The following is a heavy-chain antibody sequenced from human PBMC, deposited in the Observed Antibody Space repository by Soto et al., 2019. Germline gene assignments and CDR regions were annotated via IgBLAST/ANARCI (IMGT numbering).Heavy chain of an antibody. D-gene: IGHD2-21*01. CDR2: MSATGTYI. V-gene: IGHV3-21*01. J-gene: IGHJ4*02. CDR1: GFTFSTYS. Sequence: EVQLVESGGGLAKPGESLRLSCAASGFTFSTYSMNWVRQAPGQGLEWVSSMSATGTYIYSSDSVKCRFTISRDNAKNSLYLQMNSLRAEDTAVYYCVRGTCIPTDGPRFDYWGQGTLVNVSS. CDR3: VRGTCIPTDGPRFDY.